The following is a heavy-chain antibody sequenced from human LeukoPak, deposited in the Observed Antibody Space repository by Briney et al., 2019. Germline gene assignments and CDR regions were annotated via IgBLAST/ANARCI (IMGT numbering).Heavy chain of an antibody. D-gene: IGHD3-10*01. CDR1: GYTLTELS. CDR3: ATGHYGSGSYANWFDP. CDR2: FDPEDGET. V-gene: IGHV1-24*01. Sequence: ASVKVSCKVSGYTLTELSMHWVRQAPGKGLVWMGGFDPEDGETIYAQKFQGRVTMTEDTSTDTAYMELSSLRSEDTAVYYCATGHYGSGSYANWFDPWGQGTLVTVSS. J-gene: IGHJ5*02.